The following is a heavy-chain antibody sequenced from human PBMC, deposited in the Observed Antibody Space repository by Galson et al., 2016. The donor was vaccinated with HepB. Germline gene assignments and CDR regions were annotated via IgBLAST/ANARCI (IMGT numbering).Heavy chain of an antibody. D-gene: IGHD3-10*01. CDR2: IWYDGSYK. CDR1: GFTFSSYG. V-gene: IGHV3-33*06. J-gene: IGHJ6*02. Sequence: SLRLSCAASGFTFSSYGMHWVRQAPGKGLEWVAVIWYDGSYKYYADSVKGRFTISRDNSKNTLYLQMNSLRAEDTAVYYCAKDMSTVRGVTILRYYYYAMDVWGQGTTVTVSS. CDR3: AKDMSTVRGVTILRYYYYAMDV.